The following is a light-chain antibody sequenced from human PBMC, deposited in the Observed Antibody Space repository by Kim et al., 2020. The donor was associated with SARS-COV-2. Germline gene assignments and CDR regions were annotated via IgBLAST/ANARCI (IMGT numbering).Light chain of an antibody. J-gene: IGKJ2*01. V-gene: IGKV1-5*03. CDR3: QQYNNYAYS. Sequence: SASIGDRVTITCRASLNINTWLAWYQQKPGQAPKLLIYEASRSEGGIPSRFSGSGSGTEFTLTINDLQPDDFATYYCQQYNNYAYSFGQGTKLEI. CDR1: LNINTW. CDR2: EAS.